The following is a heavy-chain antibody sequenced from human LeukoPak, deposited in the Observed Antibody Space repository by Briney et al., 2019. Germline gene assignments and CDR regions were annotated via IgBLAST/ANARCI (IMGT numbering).Heavy chain of an antibody. CDR1: GFIFSSYA. CDR2: VGRSGADT. V-gene: IGHV3-23*01. J-gene: IGHJ4*02. Sequence: PGGSLRLSCVASGFIFSSYAVSWFRQAPGKGLEWVSTVGRSGADTYYADSVRGRFTISKDSSKNTLQMNSLSAEDTAIYYCVKHSGGVYGNSDYWGQGILVTVSS. D-gene: IGHD1-1*01. CDR3: VKHSGGVYGNSDY.